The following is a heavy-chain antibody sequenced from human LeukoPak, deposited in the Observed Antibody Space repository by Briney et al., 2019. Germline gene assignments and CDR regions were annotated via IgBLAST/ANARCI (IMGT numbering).Heavy chain of an antibody. J-gene: IGHJ5*02. CDR1: GGSSTNYF. Sequence: KSSETLSLTCVLYGGSSTNYFWSWIRQPPGKGLEWIGEINSSASTNYNPSLKSRVTISIDTSKNQFSLKLSSVTAADTAVYYCARRGPPRTMLRGVKSGWFDPWGQGTLVTVSS. V-gene: IGHV4-34*01. D-gene: IGHD3-10*01. CDR2: INSSAST. CDR3: ARRGPPRTMLRGVKSGWFDP.